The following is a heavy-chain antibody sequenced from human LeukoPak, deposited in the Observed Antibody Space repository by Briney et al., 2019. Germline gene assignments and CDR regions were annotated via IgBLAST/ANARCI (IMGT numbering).Heavy chain of an antibody. D-gene: IGHD1-7*01. CDR2: ISGSGGTT. J-gene: IGHJ5*02. CDR3: AKARLTGTEYNWFDP. V-gene: IGHV3-23*01. CDR1: GFTFSSYA. Sequence: GGSLRLSCAASGFTFSSYAMIWVRQTPGKGLEWVSTISGSGGTTYYADSVKGRFTISRDNSKNTLYLQMSSLRAEDTAVYYCAKARLTGTEYNWFDPWGQGTLVTVSS.